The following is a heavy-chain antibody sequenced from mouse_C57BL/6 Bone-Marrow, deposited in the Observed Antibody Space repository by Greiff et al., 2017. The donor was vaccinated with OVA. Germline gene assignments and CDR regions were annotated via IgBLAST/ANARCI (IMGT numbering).Heavy chain of an antibody. CDR3: TRDKDYGSSFYAMDY. D-gene: IGHD1-1*01. Sequence: EVKVVESGEGLVKPGGSLKLSCAASGFTFSSYAMSWVRQTPEKRLEWVAYISSGGDYIYYADTVKGRFTISRDNARNTLYLQMSSLKSEDTAMYYCTRDKDYGSSFYAMDYWGQGTSVTVSS. CDR2: ISSGGDYI. V-gene: IGHV5-9-1*02. J-gene: IGHJ4*01. CDR1: GFTFSSYA.